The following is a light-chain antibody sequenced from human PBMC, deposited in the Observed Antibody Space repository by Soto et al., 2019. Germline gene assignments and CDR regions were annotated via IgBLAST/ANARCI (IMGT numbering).Light chain of an antibody. CDR3: SSYISSSTHV. J-gene: IGLJ1*01. V-gene: IGLV2-14*01. CDR2: EVS. Sequence: QSGLTRPASVSVPPGQSITISCTGTSSDVGAYNYVSWYQQHPGKAPKLMIYEVSNRLSGVSNRFSGSKSGNTASLTISGLQAEEEADYYCSSYISSSTHVFGPGTKVTVL. CDR1: SSDVGAYNY.